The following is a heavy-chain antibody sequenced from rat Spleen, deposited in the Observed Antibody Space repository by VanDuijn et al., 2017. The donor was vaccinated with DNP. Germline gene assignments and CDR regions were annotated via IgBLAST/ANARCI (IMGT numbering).Heavy chain of an antibody. Sequence: EVQMVESGGGLVQPGRSLKLSCAASGFTFTNYDMAWVRQAPTKGLEWVASISPSGGITYYRQSVKGRFTVSRDYAKSNLYLQMDSLRSEDTATYYCARRGPYGGNPFVYWGQGTVVIVSS. CDR3: ARRGPYGGNPFVY. D-gene: IGHD1-11*01. J-gene: IGHJ3*01. CDR1: GFTFTNYD. CDR2: ISPSGGIT. V-gene: IGHV5-25*01.